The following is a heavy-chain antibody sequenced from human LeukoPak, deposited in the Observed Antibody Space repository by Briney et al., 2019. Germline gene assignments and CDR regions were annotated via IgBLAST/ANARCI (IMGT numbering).Heavy chain of an antibody. CDR3: TTDLPYDSSGYQP. CDR2: IKSKTDGGTT. J-gene: IGHJ5*02. CDR1: GFTFSNAW. V-gene: IGHV3-15*01. D-gene: IGHD3-22*01. Sequence: PGGSLRLSCAASGFTFSNAWMSWVRQAPGKGLEWVGCIKSKTDGGTTDYAAPVKGRFTISRDDSKNTLYLQMNSLKTEDTAVYYCTTDLPYDSSGYQPWGQGTLVTVSS.